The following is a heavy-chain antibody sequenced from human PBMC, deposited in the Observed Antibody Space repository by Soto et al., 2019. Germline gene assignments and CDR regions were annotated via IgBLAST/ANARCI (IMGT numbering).Heavy chain of an antibody. J-gene: IGHJ6*02. Sequence: QVQLVQSGAEVKKPGASVKVSCKASGYTFTSYGVTWVRQAPGQGLEWMGWISAHNGDTRYPQKVQGRVTMTTDTYMSTAFMELRDLESDDTAVYYCAREYGDYAAWGLGEYGRDVWGQGTTVTVSS. D-gene: IGHD4-17*01. CDR1: GYTFTSYG. V-gene: IGHV1-18*01. CDR3: AREYGDYAAWGLGEYGRDV. CDR2: ISAHNGDT.